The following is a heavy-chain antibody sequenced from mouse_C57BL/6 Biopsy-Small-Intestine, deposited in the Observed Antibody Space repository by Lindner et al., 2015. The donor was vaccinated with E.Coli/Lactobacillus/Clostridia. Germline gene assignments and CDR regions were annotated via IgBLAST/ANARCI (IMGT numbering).Heavy chain of an antibody. Sequence: VQLQESGGDLVKPGGSLKLSCAASGFTFSSYGMSWVRQTPDKRLEWVATISSGGSYTYYPDSVKGRFTISRDNAKNTLYLQMSSLKSEDTAMYYCATQEIYYYGSSYAMDYWGQGTSVTVSS. CDR1: GFTFSSYG. CDR2: ISSGGSYT. CDR3: ATQEIYYYGSSYAMDY. J-gene: IGHJ4*01. V-gene: IGHV5-6*01. D-gene: IGHD1-1*01.